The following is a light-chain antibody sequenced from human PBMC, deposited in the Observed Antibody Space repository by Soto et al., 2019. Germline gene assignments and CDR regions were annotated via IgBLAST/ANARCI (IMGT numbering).Light chain of an antibody. CDR1: QSVSSL. CDR3: QQRSNWPWT. Sequence: EIVLTQSPATLYSSPGERATLSCGASQSVSSLLAWYQQKPGQAPRLLIYAASNRATGIPARFSGSGSGTDFTLPISSLEPEDFAVYYCQQRSNWPWTFGQGTKVEI. J-gene: IGKJ1*01. V-gene: IGKV3-11*01. CDR2: AAS.